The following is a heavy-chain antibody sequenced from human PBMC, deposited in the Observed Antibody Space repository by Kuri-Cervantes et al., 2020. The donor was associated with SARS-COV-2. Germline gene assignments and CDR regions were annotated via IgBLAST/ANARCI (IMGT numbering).Heavy chain of an antibody. CDR1: GYTFTSYG. J-gene: IGHJ6*03. CDR3: ASWGEDIVVVPAAIVFYYYYMDV. D-gene: IGHD2-2*01. Sequence: ASVKVSCKASGYTFTSYGISWVRQAPGQGLEWMGWISAYNGNTNYAQKFQGRVTITADESTSTAYMELSSLRSEDTAVYYCASWGEDIVVVPAAIVFYYYYMDVWGKGTTVTVSS. V-gene: IGHV1-18*01. CDR2: ISAYNGNT.